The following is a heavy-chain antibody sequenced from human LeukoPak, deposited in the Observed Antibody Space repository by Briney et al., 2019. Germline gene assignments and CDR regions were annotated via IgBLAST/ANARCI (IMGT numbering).Heavy chain of an antibody. CDR3: ARGKYSSGWFDY. Sequence: GGSLRLSCAASGFTFSSYSMSWGRQAPGKGLEWVSSITTSSTYISYADSVKGRFTISRDNAKNSLYLQMNSLRAEDTAVYYCARGKYSSGWFDYWGQGTLVTVSS. D-gene: IGHD6-19*01. V-gene: IGHV3-21*01. J-gene: IGHJ4*02. CDR1: GFTFSSYS. CDR2: ITTSSTYI.